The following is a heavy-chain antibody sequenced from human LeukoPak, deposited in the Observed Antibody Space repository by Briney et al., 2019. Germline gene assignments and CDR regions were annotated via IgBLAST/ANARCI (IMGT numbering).Heavy chain of an antibody. CDR1: GYTFTSYG. D-gene: IGHD5-18*01. V-gene: IGHV1-18*01. CDR2: ISAYNGNT. Sequence: ASVKVSCKASGYTFTSYGISWVRQAPGQGLERMGWISAYNGNTNYAQKLQGRVTMTTDTSTSTAYMELRSLRSDDTAVYYCARLRIQLWADYYMDVWGKGTTVTVSS. J-gene: IGHJ6*03. CDR3: ARLRIQLWADYYMDV.